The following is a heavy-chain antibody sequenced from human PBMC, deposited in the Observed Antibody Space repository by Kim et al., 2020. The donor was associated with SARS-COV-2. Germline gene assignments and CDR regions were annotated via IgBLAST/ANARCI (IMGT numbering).Heavy chain of an antibody. Sequence: RYSPSLKSRLTITKDTSKNQVVLTMTNMDPVDTATYYCAHRNSLGDYFDYWGQGTLVTVSS. CDR3: AHRNSLGDYFDY. D-gene: IGHD2-15*01. V-gene: IGHV2-5*01. J-gene: IGHJ4*02.